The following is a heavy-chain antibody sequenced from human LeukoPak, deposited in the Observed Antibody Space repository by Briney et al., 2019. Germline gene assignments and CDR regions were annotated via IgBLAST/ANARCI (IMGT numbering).Heavy chain of an antibody. CDR2: IANDGKDK. V-gene: IGHV3-30*18. CDR3: TKDQQVGAAAYYFDS. Sequence: GGSLRLSCAASGFTFSRYGLHWVRQAPGKGLEWVAVIANDGKDKKYADSVKGRFSISRDNSKSTLYLQMNSLRAGDTGVYYCTKDQQVGAAAYYFDSWGQGTLVTVPS. D-gene: IGHD6-13*01. J-gene: IGHJ4*02. CDR1: GFTFSRYG.